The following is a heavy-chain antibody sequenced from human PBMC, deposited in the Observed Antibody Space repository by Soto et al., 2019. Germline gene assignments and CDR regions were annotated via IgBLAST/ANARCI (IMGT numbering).Heavy chain of an antibody. CDR1: GYTFIDYY. CDR3: ARPPGYISDWYYFDL. J-gene: IGHJ4*02. D-gene: IGHD3-9*01. CDR2: ISPRSGGT. Sequence: GPSVKVSCKASGYTFIDYYMHWVRQAPGQGFEWMGRISPRSGGTNYAQKLQGRVTMTWDTSLNTAYMELSSLISEDTAVYYCARPPGYISDWYYFDLWGQGTLVTVSS. V-gene: IGHV1-2*02.